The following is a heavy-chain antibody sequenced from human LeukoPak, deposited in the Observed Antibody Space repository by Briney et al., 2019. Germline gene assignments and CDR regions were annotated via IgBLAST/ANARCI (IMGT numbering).Heavy chain of an antibody. Sequence: GGSLRLSCAASGLTFSSHWMHWVRQAPGKGLVWVSRITNDGSSTTYADSVKGRFTISRDNAKNMLYLQVNSLRAEDTAVYYCAKDPTGHYYYYYGMDVWGQGTTVTVSS. D-gene: IGHD1-14*01. CDR1: GLTFSSHW. J-gene: IGHJ6*02. V-gene: IGHV3-74*01. CDR3: AKDPTGHYYYYYGMDV. CDR2: ITNDGSST.